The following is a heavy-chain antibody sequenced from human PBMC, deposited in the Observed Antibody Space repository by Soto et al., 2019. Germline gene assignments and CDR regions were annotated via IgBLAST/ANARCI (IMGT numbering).Heavy chain of an antibody. J-gene: IGHJ6*02. D-gene: IGHD6-19*01. CDR2: ISYDGSNK. Sequence: PGGSLRLSCAASGFTFSSYGMHWVRQAPGKGLEWVAVISYDGSNKYYADSVKGRFTISRDNSKNTLYLQMNSLRAEDTAVYYCAKDWGGVQWLALIYYGMDVWGQGTTVTVSS. CDR1: GFTFSSYG. V-gene: IGHV3-30*18. CDR3: AKDWGGVQWLALIYYGMDV.